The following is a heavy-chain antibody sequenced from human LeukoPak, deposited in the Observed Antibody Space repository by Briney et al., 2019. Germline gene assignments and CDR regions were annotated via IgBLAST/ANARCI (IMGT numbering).Heavy chain of an antibody. CDR2: IYYSVST. Sequence: SESLSLTCTVSGGSIRSSNYYWGWIRQPPGRGLEWIGIIYYSVSTYYNPSLKSRVTISVDTSKNQISLKLNSVTAADTAVYYCARSLAGPRARPSDYWGQGILVTVSS. CDR1: GGSIRSSNYY. D-gene: IGHD6-19*01. CDR3: ARSLAGPRARPSDY. V-gene: IGHV4-39*01. J-gene: IGHJ4*02.